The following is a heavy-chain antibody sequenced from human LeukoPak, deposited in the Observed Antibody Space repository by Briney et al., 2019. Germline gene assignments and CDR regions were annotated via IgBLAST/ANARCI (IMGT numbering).Heavy chain of an antibody. Sequence: SETLSLTCTVSGGSISSSSYYWSWIRQPPGKGLEWIGYIFYTGSTNYNPSLKSRVTISVLTSKNRFSLKLSSVTAADTAVYYCATLTGGDDAFDIWGQGTMVTVSS. CDR3: ATLTGGDDAFDI. D-gene: IGHD4-23*01. CDR2: IFYTGST. J-gene: IGHJ3*02. V-gene: IGHV4-61*01. CDR1: GGSISSSSYY.